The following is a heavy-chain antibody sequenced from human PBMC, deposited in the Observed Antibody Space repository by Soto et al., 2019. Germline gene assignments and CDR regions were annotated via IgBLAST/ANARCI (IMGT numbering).Heavy chain of an antibody. V-gene: IGHV3-33*01. D-gene: IGHD3-3*01. Sequence: GGSLRLSCAASGFTFSSYGMHWVRQAPGKGLEWVAVIWYDGSNKYYADSVKGRFTISRDNSKNTLYLQMNSLRAEDTAVYYYAREERITIFGVRYYYYYMDVWGKGTTVTVS. CDR3: AREERITIFGVRYYYYYMDV. CDR2: IWYDGSNK. J-gene: IGHJ6*03. CDR1: GFTFSSYG.